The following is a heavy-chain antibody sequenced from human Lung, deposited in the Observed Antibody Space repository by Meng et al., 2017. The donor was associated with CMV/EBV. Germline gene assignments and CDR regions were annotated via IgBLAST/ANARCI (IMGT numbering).Heavy chain of an antibody. CDR2: IYSGDST. J-gene: IGHJ4*01. CDR1: GLTARNNF. D-gene: IGHD3-16*02. CDR3: GRDWRNAGRSRGGID. V-gene: IGHV3-53*01. Sequence: GGSXRLXXAVSGLTARNNFMTWVRQAPGKGLEWVSVIYSGDSTYYADSVKGRFTISRDNSQNILFLQMNNLRGEDTAIYFCGRDWRNAGRSRGGIDWGHGXLVTVSS.